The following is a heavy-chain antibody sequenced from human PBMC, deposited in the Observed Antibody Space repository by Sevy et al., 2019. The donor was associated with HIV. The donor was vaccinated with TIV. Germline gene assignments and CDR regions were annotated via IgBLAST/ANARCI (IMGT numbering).Heavy chain of an antibody. D-gene: IGHD1-26*01. CDR2: IKCTIDGGPTP. Sequence: GGSLRLSCAASGVSFSNAWMSWVRQAPGKGLEWVGHIKCTIDGGPTPRYAAPVSDSFTISINYSSDTLYVHLQMNSLRTKDTAVYYCTTAPAPCSDTSTYSYLCPDAYWGQRTLVTVSS. CDR3: TTAPAPCSDTSTYSYLCPDAY. CDR1: GVSFSNAW. J-gene: IGHJ4*02. V-gene: IGHV3-15*06.